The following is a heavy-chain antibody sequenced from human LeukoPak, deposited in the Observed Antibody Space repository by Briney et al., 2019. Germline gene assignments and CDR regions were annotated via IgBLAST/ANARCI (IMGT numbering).Heavy chain of an antibody. D-gene: IGHD2-21*01. CDR3: ARVGYPTQRRVLSAVSIPTAGAFDV. CDR1: GGSFSTYY. V-gene: IGHV4-34*01. CDR2: IYHTGST. Sequence: SETLSLTCAVYGGSFSTYYWSWIRQPPGKGLEWIGDIYHTGSTTYSPSLKSRVTISVDTSKKQSSLSLTSVTAADTAVYYCARVGYPTQRRVLSAVSIPTAGAFDVWGQGTLVTVSS. J-gene: IGHJ3*01.